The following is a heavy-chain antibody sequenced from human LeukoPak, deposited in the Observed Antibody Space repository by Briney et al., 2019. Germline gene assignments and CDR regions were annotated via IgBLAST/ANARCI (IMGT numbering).Heavy chain of an antibody. D-gene: IGHD3-22*01. CDR2: MNPNSGNT. V-gene: IGHV1-8*01. Sequence: ASVTVSCKASGYTFTSYDINWVRQAPGQGLEWMGWMNPNSGNTGYAQKFQGRVTMTRNTSISTAYMELSSLRSEDTAVYYCARVTALSDSPLDYWGQGTLVTVSS. CDR3: ARVTALSDSPLDY. CDR1: GYTFTSYD. J-gene: IGHJ4*02.